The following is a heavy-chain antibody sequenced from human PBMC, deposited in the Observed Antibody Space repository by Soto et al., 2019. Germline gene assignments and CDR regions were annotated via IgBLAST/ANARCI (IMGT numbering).Heavy chain of an antibody. Sequence: GGSLRLSCAASGFTVSSNYMSWVRQAPGKGLEWVSVIYSGGSTYYADSVKGRFTISRDNSKNTLYLQMNSLRAEDTAVYYCARVFVEIHGAVAIRGGFDYWGQGTLVTVSS. D-gene: IGHD6-19*01. V-gene: IGHV3-66*01. CDR3: ARVFVEIHGAVAIRGGFDY. J-gene: IGHJ4*02. CDR1: GFTVSSNY. CDR2: IYSGGST.